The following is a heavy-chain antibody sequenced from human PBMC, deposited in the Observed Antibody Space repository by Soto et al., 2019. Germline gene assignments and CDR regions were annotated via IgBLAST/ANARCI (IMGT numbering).Heavy chain of an antibody. D-gene: IGHD2-21*01. CDR3: AREMEYCGSECYYPLEY. Sequence: VQLVESGGGVVQPGRSLRLSCAASGFPFRDYAMHWVRQAPGKGLEWVAMYSFEGSDVYYADSVKGRFTVSRDNSKNTLYLQMNSLKTEDTAVYYCAREMEYCGSECYYPLEYWGLGTQVTVSS. CDR1: GFPFRDYA. V-gene: IGHV3-30*04. J-gene: IGHJ4*02. CDR2: YSFEGSDV.